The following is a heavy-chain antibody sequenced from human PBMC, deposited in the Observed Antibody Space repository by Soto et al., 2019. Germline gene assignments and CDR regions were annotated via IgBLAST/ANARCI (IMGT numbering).Heavy chain of an antibody. CDR3: AKGIYGSGDHTYYYYYYMDV. CDR1: GFTFSSYA. V-gene: IGHV3-23*01. CDR2: ISGSGGST. D-gene: IGHD3-10*01. J-gene: IGHJ6*03. Sequence: QPGGSLRFSCAASGFTFSSYAMSWVRQAPGKGLEWVSAISGSGGSTYYADSVKGRFTISRDNSKNTLYLQMNSLRAEDTAVYYCAKGIYGSGDHTYYYYYYMDVWGKGTTVTVSS.